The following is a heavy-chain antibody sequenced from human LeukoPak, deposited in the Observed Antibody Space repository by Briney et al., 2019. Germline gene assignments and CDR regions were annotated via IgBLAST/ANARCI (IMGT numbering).Heavy chain of an antibody. CDR2: MQSGGST. CDR1: GITVGSKY. Sequence: PGGSLRLSCAASGITVGSKYMSWVRQAPGKGLEWVSVMQSGGSTYYADSVKGRFTISRDNSKNTLYLQMNSLRVEDTAVYYCARDGGAGWYFDLWGRGTLVTVSS. CDR3: ARDGGAGWYFDL. D-gene: IGHD3-16*01. V-gene: IGHV3-53*01. J-gene: IGHJ2*01.